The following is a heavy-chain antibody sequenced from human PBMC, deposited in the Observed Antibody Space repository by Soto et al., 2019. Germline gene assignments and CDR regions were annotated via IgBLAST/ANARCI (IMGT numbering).Heavy chain of an antibody. Sequence: EVQLVESGGVVVQPGGSLRLSCAASGFTFGDYTMHWVRQAPGKGLEWVSLVSWDGGSTYYADSVKGRFTISRDNSKNSLYLQMNSLRAEDTALYYCAKDIASSGWYSRDYWGQGTLVTVSS. V-gene: IGHV3-43*01. D-gene: IGHD6-19*01. CDR1: GFTFGDYT. J-gene: IGHJ4*02. CDR2: VSWDGGST. CDR3: AKDIASSGWYSRDY.